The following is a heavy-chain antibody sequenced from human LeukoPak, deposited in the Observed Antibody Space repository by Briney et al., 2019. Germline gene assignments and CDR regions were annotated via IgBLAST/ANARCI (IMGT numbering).Heavy chain of an antibody. CDR1: GFTFSNYG. V-gene: IGHV3-23*01. CDR3: AKGAVLRYFDWLSHEGLYFDY. CDR2: ISGSGGST. D-gene: IGHD3-9*01. Sequence: GGSLRLSCAGSGFTFSNYGMHWVRQAPGKGLEWVSAISGSGGSTYYADSVKGRFTISRDNSKNTLYLQMNSLRAEDTAVYYCAKGAVLRYFDWLSHEGLYFDYWGQGTLVTVSS. J-gene: IGHJ4*02.